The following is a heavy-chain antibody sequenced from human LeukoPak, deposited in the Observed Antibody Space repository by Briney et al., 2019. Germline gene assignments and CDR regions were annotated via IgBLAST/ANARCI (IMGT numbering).Heavy chain of an antibody. CDR1: GHTFTSYW. CDR2: IYPGDSNT. V-gene: IGHV5-51*01. D-gene: IGHD2-15*01. CDR3: ARRSEGGKLKY. Sequence: GESLKISCQGSGHTFTSYWIGGVRQMPGKGLEWMGIIYPGDSNTRYSPSFQGQVTISADKSISTAYLQWSSLKASDTAMYYCARRSEGGKLKYWGQGTLVTVSS. J-gene: IGHJ4*02.